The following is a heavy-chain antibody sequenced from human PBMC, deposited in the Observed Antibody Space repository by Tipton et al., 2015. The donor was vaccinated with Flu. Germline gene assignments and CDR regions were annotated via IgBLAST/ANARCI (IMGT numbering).Heavy chain of an antibody. CDR1: GDAIRSDYL. V-gene: IGHV4-38-2*01. D-gene: IGHD4-11*01. CDR3: VRRDYSNYVSDPKSRFDP. J-gene: IGHJ5*02. CDR2: VFRSGSG. Sequence: TLSLTCSVSGDAIRSDYLWGWIRQPPGRGLEWIGNVFRSGSGYLNPSLKSRVAISIDTSRKQFSLKLSSLTAADTAVYFCVRRDYSNYVSDPKSRFDPWGQGILVTVSS.